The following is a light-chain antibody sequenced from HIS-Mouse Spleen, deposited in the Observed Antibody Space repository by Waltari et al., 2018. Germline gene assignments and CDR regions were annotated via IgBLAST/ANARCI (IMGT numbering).Light chain of an antibody. CDR1: SSDVGGYNY. J-gene: IGLJ1*01. V-gene: IGLV2-14*01. CDR3: SSYTSSSTYV. Sequence: QSALTQPASVSGSPGQSITISCTGTSSDVGGYNYVSWYQQPPGKAPKLMIYEVSNRPSGVSNRFSGSKSGTTASLTISGLQAEDEADYYCSSYTSSSTYVFGTGTKVTVL. CDR2: EVS.